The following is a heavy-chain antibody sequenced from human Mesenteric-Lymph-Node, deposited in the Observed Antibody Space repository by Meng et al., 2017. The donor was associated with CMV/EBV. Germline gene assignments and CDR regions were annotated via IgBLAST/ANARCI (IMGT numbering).Heavy chain of an antibody. CDR2: MYYSGST. D-gene: IGHD3-3*01. V-gene: IGHV4-59*01. CDR1: SGSISSYY. CDR3: ARGAYYDFWSGYQTQAEAFDI. J-gene: IGHJ3*02. Sequence: SETLSLTCTVSSGSISSYYWNWIRQPPGKGLEWIGYMYYSGSTNYNPSLKSRVTISVDTSKNQFSLKLSSVTAADTAVYYCARGAYYDFWSGYQTQAEAFDIWGQGTMVTVSS.